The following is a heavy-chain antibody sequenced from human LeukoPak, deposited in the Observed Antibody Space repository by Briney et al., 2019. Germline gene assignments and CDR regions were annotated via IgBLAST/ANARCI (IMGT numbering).Heavy chain of an antibody. J-gene: IGHJ6*03. CDR2: ISSNGGST. V-gene: IGHV3-64*01. CDR1: GFTFSSYA. CDR3: ARGLDYYDSSGYYYGLGYYYYYYMDV. D-gene: IGHD3-22*01. Sequence: GGSLRLSCAASGFTFSSYAMHWVRQAPGKGLEYVSAISSNGGSTYYANSAKGRFTISRDNSKNTLYLQMGSLRAEDMAVYYCARGLDYYDSSGYYYGLGYYYYYYMDVWGKGTTVTVSS.